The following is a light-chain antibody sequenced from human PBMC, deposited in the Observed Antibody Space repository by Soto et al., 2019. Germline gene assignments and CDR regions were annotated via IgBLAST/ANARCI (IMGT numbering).Light chain of an antibody. J-gene: IGLJ2*01. CDR3: CSYSGSRLI. CDR1: SSDVGGYNY. Sequence: QSVLTQPPSASGSPGQSVAISCTGTSSDVGGYNYVSWYQQHPGKAPKLMIYDVAKRPSGVPDRFSGSKSGNTASLTISGLQPEDEGDYSCCSYSGSRLIFGGGTKVTVL. CDR2: DVA. V-gene: IGLV2-8*01.